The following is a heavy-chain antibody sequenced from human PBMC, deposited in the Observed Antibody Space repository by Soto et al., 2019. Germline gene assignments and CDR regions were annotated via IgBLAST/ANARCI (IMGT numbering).Heavy chain of an antibody. CDR1: GGSISSYY. Sequence: SETLSLTCTVSGGSISSYYWGWIRQPPGKGLEWIGYIYYSGGTNYNPSLRRRVTISVDTSKNQFSLKLSSVTAADTAVYYCARSYLYYRNLDYWGQGTLVPVSS. V-gene: IGHV4-59*01. CDR3: ARSYLYYRNLDY. J-gene: IGHJ4*02. CDR2: IYYSGGT. D-gene: IGHD4-4*01.